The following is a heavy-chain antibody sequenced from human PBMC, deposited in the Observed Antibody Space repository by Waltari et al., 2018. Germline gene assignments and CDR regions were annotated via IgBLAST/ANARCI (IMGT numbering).Heavy chain of an antibody. V-gene: IGHV4-4*02. CDR3: ARDRGTGLYLDS. CDR1: GDSMNSNSW. J-gene: IGHJ4*02. Sequence: QLQLQESGPGLVKPSETLSLTCTVSGDSMNSNSWWGWVRQSPDKGLEWIGQVLRNGRSNYNPSLEGRVIISLDTSNNRFSLELTSATAVDTAVYYCARDRGTGLYLDSWGPGTLVTVS. D-gene: IGHD1-1*01. CDR2: VLRNGRS.